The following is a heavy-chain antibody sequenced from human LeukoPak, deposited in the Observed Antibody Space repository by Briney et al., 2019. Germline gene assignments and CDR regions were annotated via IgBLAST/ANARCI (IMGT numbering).Heavy chain of an antibody. CDR3: AREYYDSGSYSGNFDY. Sequence: GGSLRLSCAASGFTFSSYAIHWVRQAPGKGLEWVTFISYDGSSKSYADSVKGRFTISRDNSKNTLYLQMNSLRVEDAAVYYCAREYYDSGSYSGNFDYWGQGTLVTVSS. J-gene: IGHJ4*02. D-gene: IGHD3-10*01. V-gene: IGHV3-30-3*01. CDR2: ISYDGSSK. CDR1: GFTFSSYA.